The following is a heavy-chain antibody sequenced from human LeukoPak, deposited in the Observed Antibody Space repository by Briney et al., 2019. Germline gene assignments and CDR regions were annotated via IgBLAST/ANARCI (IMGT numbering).Heavy chain of an antibody. D-gene: IGHD3-22*01. V-gene: IGHV3-23*01. J-gene: IGHJ4*02. Sequence: GGSLRLSCAASGFTFSSYAMSWVRQAPGKGLEWVSAISGSGGSTYYADSVKGRFTISRDNSKNTLYLQMNSLRAEDTAVYYCAKDSRNYYDSSGCYPTRYYFDYWGQGTLVTVSS. CDR1: GFTFSSYA. CDR2: ISGSGGST. CDR3: AKDSRNYYDSSGCYPTRYYFDY.